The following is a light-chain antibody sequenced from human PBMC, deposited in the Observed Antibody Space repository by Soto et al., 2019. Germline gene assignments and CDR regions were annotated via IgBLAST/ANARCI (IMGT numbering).Light chain of an antibody. CDR2: EAK. CDR3: GSYVGATTYV. J-gene: IGLJ1*01. Sequence: QSALTQPASVSGSPGQSITISCSGTSCNIGGYNVISWYQQHPAKAHKVIIYEAKKRPSVASNRFSGSISGTTASLTSSGLQADDEADYYCGSYVGATTYVFGSGTKLTVL. CDR1: SCNIGGYNV. V-gene: IGLV2-23*01.